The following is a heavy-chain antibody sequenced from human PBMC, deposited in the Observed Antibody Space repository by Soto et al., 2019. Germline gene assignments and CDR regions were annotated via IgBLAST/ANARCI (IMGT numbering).Heavy chain of an antibody. Sequence: SETLSLTCAVSGGSISSGGYSWSWIRQPPGKGLEWIGYIYQSGTTYYTPSLKSRVTISIDRSKNQFSLNLSSVTAADTAVYYCARENWNYGQAYFDYWGQGTLVTVYS. CDR1: GGSISSGGYS. CDR2: IYQSGTT. CDR3: ARENWNYGQAYFDY. D-gene: IGHD1-7*01. V-gene: IGHV4-30-2*01. J-gene: IGHJ4*02.